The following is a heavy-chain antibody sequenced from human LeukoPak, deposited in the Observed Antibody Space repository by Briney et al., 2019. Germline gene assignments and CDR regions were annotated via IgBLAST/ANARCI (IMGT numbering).Heavy chain of an antibody. D-gene: IGHD2-2*01. CDR1: GYSFASYW. V-gene: IGHV5-51*01. CDR2: IYPGDSDT. Sequence: GESLQISCEGSGYSFASYWIGWGRQMPGKGLEWRGIIYPGDSDTRYSPSFQGQVTISADKSIATAYLQWSSLKASDTAMYYCARGNHCVSTSCALDYWGQGTLVTVSS. CDR3: ARGNHCVSTSCALDY. J-gene: IGHJ4*02.